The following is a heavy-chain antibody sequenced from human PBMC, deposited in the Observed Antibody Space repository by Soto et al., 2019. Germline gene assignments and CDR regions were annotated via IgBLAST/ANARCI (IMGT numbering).Heavy chain of an antibody. CDR3: ARANETEYHGHLDQDIVVVPAAMGYYGMDV. V-gene: IGHV1-69*06. J-gene: IGHJ6*02. D-gene: IGHD2-2*01. CDR1: VFTFSSSA. CDR2: IIPIFGTA. Sequence: YSVKVSCNSSVFTFSSSAISWVRQAPGQGLEWMGGIIPIFGTANYAQKFQGRVTITADKSTSTAYMELSSLRSEDTAVYYCARANETEYHGHLDQDIVVVPAAMGYYGMDVWGQGTTVTVSS.